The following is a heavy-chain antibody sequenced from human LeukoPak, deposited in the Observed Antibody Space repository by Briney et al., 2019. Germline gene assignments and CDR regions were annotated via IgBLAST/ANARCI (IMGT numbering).Heavy chain of an antibody. J-gene: IGHJ4*02. CDR1: GGSISSTGHY. CDR2: IYSNGNT. CDR3: ARSATVTTGYFDY. Sequence: SETLSLTCSVSGGSISSTGHYWGWIRPSPEQGLVWFGSIYSNGNTYYNPSVQGRVTMSVDTAQNQFSLKLTSMTAAETAVYYCARSATVTTGYFDYWGQGALVTVSS. V-gene: IGHV4-39*07. D-gene: IGHD4-17*01.